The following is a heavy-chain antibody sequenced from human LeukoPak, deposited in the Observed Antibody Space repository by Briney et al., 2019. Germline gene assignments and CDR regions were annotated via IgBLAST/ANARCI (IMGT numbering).Heavy chain of an antibody. CDR2: ISVYNGNT. CDR1: GYTFTSYG. Sequence: ASGKLCCKASGYTFTSYGISWVREAPGQGLEWLGWISVYNGNTNYAQKLQGRVTMTTDTSTSTVYMELRSLRSDDTAVYYCARAGDILTGYDAWDDYWGQGTLVTVSS. V-gene: IGHV1-18*01. D-gene: IGHD3-9*01. J-gene: IGHJ4*02. CDR3: ARAGDILTGYDAWDDY.